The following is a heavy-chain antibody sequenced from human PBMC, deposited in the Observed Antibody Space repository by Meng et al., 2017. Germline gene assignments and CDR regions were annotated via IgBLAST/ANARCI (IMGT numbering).Heavy chain of an antibody. CDR2: IYSCGST. Sequence: VQLLEAGGGLFKPGGSLRLSCAASGFTVSSNYMSWVRQAPGKGLEWVSVIYSCGSTYYADSVKGRFTISRDNSKNTLYLQMNSLRAEDTAVYYCLDEAPRSDYWGQGSLVTVSS. D-gene: IGHD1-1*01. CDR1: GFTVSSNY. V-gene: IGHV3-66*03. CDR3: LDEAPRSDY. J-gene: IGHJ4*02.